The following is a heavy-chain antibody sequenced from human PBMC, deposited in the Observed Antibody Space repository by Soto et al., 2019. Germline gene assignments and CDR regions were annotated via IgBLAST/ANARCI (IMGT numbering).Heavy chain of an antibody. CDR2: INPSGGST. D-gene: IGHD1-26*01. J-gene: IGHJ6*02. CDR3: ARLSAWETEWEKYYYYYGMDV. Sequence: ASVKVSCKASGYTFTSYYMHWVRQAPGQGLEWMGIINPSGGSTSYAQKFQGRVTITADESTSTAYMELRSLRSDDTAVYYCARLSAWETEWEKYYYYYGMDVWGQGTTVTVSS. CDR1: GYTFTSYY. V-gene: IGHV1-46*01.